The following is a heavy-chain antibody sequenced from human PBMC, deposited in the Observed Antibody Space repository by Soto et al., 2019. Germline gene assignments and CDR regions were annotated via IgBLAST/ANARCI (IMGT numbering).Heavy chain of an antibody. V-gene: IGHV4-34*01. D-gene: IGHD5-12*01. CDR1: GGSFSGYY. J-gene: IGHJ4*02. Sequence: QVQLQQWGAGLLKPSETLSLTCAVYGGSFSGYYWSWIRQPPGKGLEWIGEINHSGSTNYNPSLKIRVTISVDPSNDQLSLTLTSVTAADTAVYYCARGNWLRSSFDSWGQGTLVTVSS. CDR2: INHSGST. CDR3: ARGNWLRSSFDS.